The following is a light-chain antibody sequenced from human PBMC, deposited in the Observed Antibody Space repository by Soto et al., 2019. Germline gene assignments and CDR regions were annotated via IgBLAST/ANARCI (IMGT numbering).Light chain of an antibody. CDR3: QQYNNWPPYT. V-gene: IGKV3-15*01. J-gene: IGKJ2*01. Sequence: EIVMTQSPATVSVSPGERATLSCRASQSVGSHLAWYQQKPGQAPRLLTYGASTRATGIPARFSGSGSGTEFTLTISSLQSEDFAVYYCQQYNNWPPYTFGQGTKVEIK. CDR2: GAS. CDR1: QSVGSH.